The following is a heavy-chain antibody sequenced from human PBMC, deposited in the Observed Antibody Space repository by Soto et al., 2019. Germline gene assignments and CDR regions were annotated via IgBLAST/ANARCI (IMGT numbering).Heavy chain of an antibody. Sequence: QVQLVQSGAEVKKPGASVKVSCKASGYTFTSYAMHWVRQAPGQRLEWMGWINAGNGNTKYSQKFQGRVTITRDTSASTAYMELSSLRSEDTAVYYCARGEGAVAYMDVWGQGTTVTVSS. CDR3: ARGEGAVAYMDV. CDR1: GYTFTSYA. J-gene: IGHJ6*03. V-gene: IGHV1-3*01. CDR2: INAGNGNT. D-gene: IGHD6-19*01.